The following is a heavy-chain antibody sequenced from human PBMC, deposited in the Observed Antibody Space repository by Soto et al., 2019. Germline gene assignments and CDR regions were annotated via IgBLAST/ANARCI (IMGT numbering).Heavy chain of an antibody. CDR2: IWYDGSNK. D-gene: IGHD3-3*01. CDR1: GFTFSSYG. Sequence: LRLSCAASGFTFSSYGMHWVRQAPGKGLEWVAVIWYDGSNKYYADSVKGRFTISRDNSKNTLYLQMNSLRAEDTAVYYCARDFYDFWSGYSPDFDYWGPGTLVTVSS. CDR3: ARDFYDFWSGYSPDFDY. J-gene: IGHJ4*02. V-gene: IGHV3-33*01.